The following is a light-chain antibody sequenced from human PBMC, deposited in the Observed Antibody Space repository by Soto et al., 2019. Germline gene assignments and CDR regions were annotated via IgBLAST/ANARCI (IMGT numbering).Light chain of an antibody. Sequence: QSVLTQPPSVSAAPGQKVTIFCSGSSSNIGGNSVSWYQQLPGTAPKLLIYDDDKRPSGIPDRFSGSKSGTSATLGITGFQTGDEADYYCGSWDSSLSAYVFATGTRSPS. V-gene: IGLV1-51*01. CDR3: GSWDSSLSAYV. CDR1: SSNIGGNS. CDR2: DDD. J-gene: IGLJ1*01.